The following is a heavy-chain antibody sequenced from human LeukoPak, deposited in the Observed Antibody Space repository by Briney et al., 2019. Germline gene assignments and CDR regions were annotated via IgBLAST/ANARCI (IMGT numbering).Heavy chain of an antibody. J-gene: IGHJ4*02. Sequence: GGSLRLSCAASGFTFSSYAMSWVRQAPGKGLEWVSAISGSGGSTYYADSVKGRFTISRDNSKNTLYLQMNSLRAEDTAVYYCAKDRGYCSSTSCPNGDFDYWGQGTLVTVSS. CDR3: AKDRGYCSSTSCPNGDFDY. CDR2: ISGSGGST. V-gene: IGHV3-23*01. D-gene: IGHD2-2*01. CDR1: GFTFSSYA.